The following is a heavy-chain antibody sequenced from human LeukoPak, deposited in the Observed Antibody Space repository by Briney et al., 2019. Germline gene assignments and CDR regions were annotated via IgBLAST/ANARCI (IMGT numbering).Heavy chain of an antibody. CDR1: GDTFTSYD. D-gene: IGHD5-18*01. CDR3: ARAAGGYSYGTFDY. CDR2: MNPNSGNT. Sequence: ASGKVSCKASGDTFTSYDINGVRQAPGQGLEWRGWMNPNSGNTGYAQKFQGRVTMTRNTSISTAYMELSSLRSEDTAVYYCARAAGGYSYGTFDYWGQGTLVTVSS. V-gene: IGHV1-8*01. J-gene: IGHJ4*02.